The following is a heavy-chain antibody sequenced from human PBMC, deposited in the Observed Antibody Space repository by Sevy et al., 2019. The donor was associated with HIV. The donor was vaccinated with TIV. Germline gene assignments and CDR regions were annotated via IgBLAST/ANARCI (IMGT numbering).Heavy chain of an antibody. V-gene: IGHV5-51*01. CDR1: GYSFTNHW. J-gene: IGHJ6*02. CDR3: ARYLRGYYSSGMDV. D-gene: IGHD3-10*01. Sequence: GESLKISCKGSGYSFTNHWIAWVRQMPGRGLEWMGIIYPGDSDTTYSPSFQGQVTITADKSISTTYLQWTSLKASDTAIYYSARYLRGYYSSGMDVWGQGTTVTVSS. CDR2: IYPGDSDT.